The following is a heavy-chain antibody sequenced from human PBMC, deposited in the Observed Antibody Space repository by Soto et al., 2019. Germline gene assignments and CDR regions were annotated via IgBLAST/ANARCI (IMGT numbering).Heavy chain of an antibody. J-gene: IGHJ4*02. D-gene: IGHD3-22*01. CDR2: IKQDGSEK. CDR3: ARYRNYYDSSGYYNGFDY. CDR1: GFTFSSYW. V-gene: IGHV3-7*01. Sequence: GGSLRLSCAASGFTFSSYWMSWVRQAPGKGLEWVANIKQDGSEKYYVDSVKGRFTISRDNAKNSLYLQMNSLRAEDTAVYYCARYRNYYDSSGYYNGFDYWGQGTLVTVSS.